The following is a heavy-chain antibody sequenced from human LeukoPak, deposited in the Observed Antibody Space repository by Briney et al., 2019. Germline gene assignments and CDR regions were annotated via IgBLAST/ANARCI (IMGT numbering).Heavy chain of an antibody. CDR3: ARQGGRAYYYGSGSYYNAYYFDY. V-gene: IGHV3-7*01. Sequence: GGSLRLSCATSGFTFSNYWMSWVRQAPGKGLEWVANIKQDGSEKYYVDSVKGRFTISRDNAKNSLYLQMNSLRAEDTAVYYCARQGGRAYYYGSGSYYNAYYFDYWGQGTLVTVSS. J-gene: IGHJ4*02. D-gene: IGHD3-10*01. CDR2: IKQDGSEK. CDR1: GFTFSNYW.